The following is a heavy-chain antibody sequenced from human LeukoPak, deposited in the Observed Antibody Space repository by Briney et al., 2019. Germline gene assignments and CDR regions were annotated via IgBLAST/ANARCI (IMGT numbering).Heavy chain of an antibody. Sequence: PSETLSLTCTVSGGSISSGDYYWSWIRQPPGKGLEWIGYIYYSGSTYYNPSLKSRVTISVDTSKNQFSLKLSSVTAADTAVYYCARVPGTSVYFDYWGQGTLVTVSS. V-gene: IGHV4-30-4*01. CDR3: ARVPGTSVYFDY. J-gene: IGHJ4*02. CDR1: GGSISSGDYY. D-gene: IGHD3-10*01. CDR2: IYYSGST.